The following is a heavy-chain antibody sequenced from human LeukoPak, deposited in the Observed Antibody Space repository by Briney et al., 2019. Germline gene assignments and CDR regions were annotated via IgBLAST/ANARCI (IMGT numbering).Heavy chain of an antibody. V-gene: IGHV3-21*04. CDR3: ARGTIVYSSSWPQYFQH. D-gene: IGHD6-13*01. CDR2: ISSSSSYI. J-gene: IGHJ1*01. CDR1: GFTFSSYS. Sequence: GGSLRLSCAASGFTFSSYSMNWVRQAPGKGLEWVSSISSSSSYIYYADSVKGRFTISRDNAKNSLYLQMNSLRAEDTAVYYCARGTIVYSSSWPQYFQHWGQGTLVTVSS.